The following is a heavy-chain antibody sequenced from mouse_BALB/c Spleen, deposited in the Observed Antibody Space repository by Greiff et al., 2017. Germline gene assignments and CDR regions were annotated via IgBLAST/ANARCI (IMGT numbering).Heavy chain of an antibody. Sequence: QVQLQQPGAELVKPGASVKLSCKASGYTFTSYWMHWVKQRPGQGLEWIGEINPSNGRTNYNEKFKGKATLTADKSSSTAYMQLSSLTSEDSAVYFCASLGHFAYWGQGTLVTVSA. CDR2: INPSNGRT. V-gene: IGHV1S81*02. CDR1: GYTFTSYW. D-gene: IGHD4-1*01. CDR3: ASLGHFAY. J-gene: IGHJ3*01.